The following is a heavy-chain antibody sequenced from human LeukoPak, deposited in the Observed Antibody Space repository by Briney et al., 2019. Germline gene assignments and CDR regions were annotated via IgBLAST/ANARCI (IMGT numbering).Heavy chain of an antibody. Sequence: SGGSLRLSCAASGFTFSSYSMNWVRQAPGKGLEWVSYIRSSTRTIYYADSVKGRFAITSDNAKNSLYLQMNSLRAEDTAVYFCVRSLRNAFDIWGQGTMVTVSS. CDR1: GFTFSSYS. CDR3: VRSLRNAFDI. CDR2: IRSSTRTI. J-gene: IGHJ3*02. V-gene: IGHV3-48*01. D-gene: IGHD3-3*01.